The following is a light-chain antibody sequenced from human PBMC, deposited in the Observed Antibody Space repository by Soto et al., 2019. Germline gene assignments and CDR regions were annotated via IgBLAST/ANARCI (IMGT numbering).Light chain of an antibody. CDR2: GAS. J-gene: IGKJ3*01. CDR1: QSVGSNY. Sequence: EIVLTQSPGTLSLSPGGRATLYCRASQSVGSNYLAWYQQKPGQAPRVLIYGASSRATGIPDRFSGSGSGADFTLTISRLDPEDFAVYYCQQYTTSPFTFGPGTKVD. V-gene: IGKV3-20*01. CDR3: QQYTTSPFT.